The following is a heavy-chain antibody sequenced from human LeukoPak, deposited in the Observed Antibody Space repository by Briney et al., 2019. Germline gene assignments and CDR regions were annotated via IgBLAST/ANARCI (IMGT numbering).Heavy chain of an antibody. D-gene: IGHD3-22*01. J-gene: IGHJ3*02. CDR3: ARRSSSSGYFSNAFDI. CDR2: IYYGGST. CDR1: GGSVSSGSYY. Sequence: PSETLSLTCTVSGGSVSSGSYYWSWIRQPPGKGLEWIGYIYYGGSTNYNPSLKSRVTISVDTSKNQFSLKLSSVTAADTAVYYRARRSSSSGYFSNAFDIWGQGTMVTVSS. V-gene: IGHV4-61*01.